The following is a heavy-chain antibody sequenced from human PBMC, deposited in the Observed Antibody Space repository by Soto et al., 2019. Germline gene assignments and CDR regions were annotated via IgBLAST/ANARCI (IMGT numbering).Heavy chain of an antibody. V-gene: IGHV1-58*02. Sequence: ASVKVSCKASGFTFTSSAMQWVRQARGQRLEWIGWIVVGSGNTNYAQKFQERVTITRDMSTSTAYMELSSLRSEDTAVYYCAAVEGYDFWSGYFGAYWGQGTLVTVSS. CDR3: AAVEGYDFWSGYFGAY. CDR2: IVVGSGNT. CDR1: GFTFTSSA. D-gene: IGHD3-3*01. J-gene: IGHJ4*02.